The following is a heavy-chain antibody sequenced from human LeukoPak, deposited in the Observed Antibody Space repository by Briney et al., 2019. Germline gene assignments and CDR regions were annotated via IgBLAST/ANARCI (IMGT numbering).Heavy chain of an antibody. J-gene: IGHJ4*02. Sequence: GGSLRLSCAASGFTFSSYAMSWVRQAPGKGLEWVSAISGSGGSTYYADSVRGRFTISGDNSKNTLYLQMISLRAEDTSVYYCAKRWSGFDGSGSYFSWGQGPLVTVSS. D-gene: IGHD3-10*01. CDR1: GFTFSSYA. CDR3: AKRWSGFDGSGSYFS. V-gene: IGHV3-23*01. CDR2: ISGSGGST.